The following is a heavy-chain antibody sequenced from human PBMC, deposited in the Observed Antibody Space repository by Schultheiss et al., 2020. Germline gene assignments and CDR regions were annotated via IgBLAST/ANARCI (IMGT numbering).Heavy chain of an antibody. Sequence: SQTLSLTCAISGDSVSSNSAAWNWIRQSPSRGLEWLGRTYYRSKWYNDYAVSVKSRITINPDTSKNQLSLQLSSVTAADTAVYYCARLAGDYGVWWFDPWGQGTLVTVSS. CDR1: GDSVSSNSAA. CDR3: ARLAGDYGVWWFDP. D-gene: IGHD4-17*01. J-gene: IGHJ5*02. CDR2: TYYRSKWYN. V-gene: IGHV6-1*01.